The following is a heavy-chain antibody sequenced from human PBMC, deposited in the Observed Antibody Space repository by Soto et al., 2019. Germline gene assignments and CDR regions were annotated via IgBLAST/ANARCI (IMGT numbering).Heavy chain of an antibody. J-gene: IGHJ5*02. CDR2: IYYRGST. D-gene: IGHD3-3*01. CDR3: ARETIFGVVNWFDP. CDR1: GGSISSDY. Sequence: PSETLSLTCTVSGGSISSDYWSWIRQPPGKGLEWIGYIYYRGSTKYNPSLKSRVTISVDTSKNQFSLKLSSVTAADTAVYYCARETIFGVVNWFDPGCQGTLVNVSS. V-gene: IGHV4-59*01.